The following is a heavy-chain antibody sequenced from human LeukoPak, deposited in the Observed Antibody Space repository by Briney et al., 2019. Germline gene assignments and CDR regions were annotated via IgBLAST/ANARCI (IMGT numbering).Heavy chain of an antibody. Sequence: GGSLRLSCAASGFTFSSYWMNWARQALGKGLEWVASINHNGNVNYYVDSVKGRFTISRDNAKNSLYLQMSNLRAEDTAVYFCARGGGLDVWGQGATVTVSS. D-gene: IGHD3-16*01. CDR1: GFTFSSYW. J-gene: IGHJ6*02. V-gene: IGHV3-7*03. CDR2: INHNGNVN. CDR3: ARGGGLDV.